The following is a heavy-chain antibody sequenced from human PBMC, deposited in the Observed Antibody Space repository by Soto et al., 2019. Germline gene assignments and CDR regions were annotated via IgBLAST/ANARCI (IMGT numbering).Heavy chain of an antibody. CDR3: AKLVIGYCSGNTCDDY. CDR1: GFTFSYG. J-gene: IGHJ4*02. CDR2: ISYDSYNN. Sequence: VQLLESGGGLIQPGGSLRLSCAASGFTFSYGIHWLRQAPGKGLEWVAYISYDSYNNFYGDSVKGRFTISRDNSKNTQFLQMNSLRAEDTAVYYCAKLVIGYCSGNTCDDYWGQGTLVAVSS. D-gene: IGHD2-15*01. V-gene: IGHV3-30*18.